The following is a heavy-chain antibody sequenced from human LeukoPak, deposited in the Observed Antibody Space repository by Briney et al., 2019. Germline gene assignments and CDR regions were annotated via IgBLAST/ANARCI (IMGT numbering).Heavy chain of an antibody. V-gene: IGHV1-18*01. Sequence: GASVKVSCKASGYSFITYGITWVRHAPGQGLEWMGWVSPFNGDTTYAQKLQGRATMTADTSTSTAYMELRSLRSDDTAIYYCARGKGARDYWGQGTLVTVSS. CDR2: VSPFNGDT. CDR1: GYSFITYG. J-gene: IGHJ4*02. CDR3: ARGKGARDY.